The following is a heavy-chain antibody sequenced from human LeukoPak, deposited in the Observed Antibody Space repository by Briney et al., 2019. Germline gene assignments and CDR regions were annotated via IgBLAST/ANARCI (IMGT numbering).Heavy chain of an antibody. V-gene: IGHV4-4*07. CDR3: ARQRSRPRTDMDV. CDR2: TSIGGNT. CDR1: GGSISGYL. Sequence: SETLSLTCTVSGGSISGYLWTWIRQPAGKGLDWMGRTSIGGNTNYNPSLKSRVTMSVDTSKNQFSLKLTSVTAADTAVYYCARQRSRPRTDMDVWGEGTSVTVSS. J-gene: IGHJ6*03.